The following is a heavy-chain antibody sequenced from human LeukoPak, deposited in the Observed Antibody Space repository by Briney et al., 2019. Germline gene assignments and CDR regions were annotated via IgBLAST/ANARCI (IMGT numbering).Heavy chain of an antibody. Sequence: GGSLRLSCAASGFTFSDYYMSWIRQAPGKGLEWISYISSGGYTIFYADSVKGRFTISRDNAKNSLYLQMNSLRAEDTAVYYCAKDPLPYSSSPLFDYWGQGTLVTVSS. CDR2: ISSGGYTI. CDR3: AKDPLPYSSSPLFDY. J-gene: IGHJ4*02. V-gene: IGHV3-11*01. D-gene: IGHD6-6*01. CDR1: GFTFSDYY.